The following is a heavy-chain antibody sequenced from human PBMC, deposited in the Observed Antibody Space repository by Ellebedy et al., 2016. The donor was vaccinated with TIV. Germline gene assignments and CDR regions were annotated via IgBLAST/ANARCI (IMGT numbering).Heavy chain of an antibody. CDR1: GYTFTSYD. D-gene: IGHD3-22*01. Sequence: ASAKVSCKASGYTFTSYDINWVRQATGQGLEWMGWMNPNSGNTGYAQKFQGRVTMTRNTSISTAYMELSSLRSEDTAVYYCARRPDYYDSSGLIFDYWGQGTLVTVSS. CDR2: MNPNSGNT. V-gene: IGHV1-8*01. CDR3: ARRPDYYDSSGLIFDY. J-gene: IGHJ4*02.